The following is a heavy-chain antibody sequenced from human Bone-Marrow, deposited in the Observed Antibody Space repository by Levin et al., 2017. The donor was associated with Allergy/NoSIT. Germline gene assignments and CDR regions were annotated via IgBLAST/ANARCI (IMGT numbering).Heavy chain of an antibody. V-gene: IGHV3-66*01. Sequence: PGGSLRLSCAASGFSVSRNYMSWVRQAPGKGLEWVSLIYSGGDTQYADSVKGRFTISRDNSRNTLYLQMNSLRGDDTAVYYSARNGVGTAAGTPWGQGTLVTVSS. D-gene: IGHD6-13*01. CDR1: GFSVSRNY. J-gene: IGHJ4*02. CDR3: ARNGVGTAAGTP. CDR2: IYSGGDT.